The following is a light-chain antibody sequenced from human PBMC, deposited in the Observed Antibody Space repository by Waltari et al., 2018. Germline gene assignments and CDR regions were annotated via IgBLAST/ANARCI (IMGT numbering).Light chain of an antibody. V-gene: IGKV1-39*01. Sequence: DIQMIQSPSSLSASVGDRVTLSSRASQNISRDLNWYQEKPGKDPKFLIYVACSLQNGVPSRFSGSGSGTDFTRTISSLQPEDFATYFCQQSHSNPLTFGGGTKVYIK. J-gene: IGKJ4*01. CDR2: VAC. CDR1: QNISRD. CDR3: QQSHSNPLT.